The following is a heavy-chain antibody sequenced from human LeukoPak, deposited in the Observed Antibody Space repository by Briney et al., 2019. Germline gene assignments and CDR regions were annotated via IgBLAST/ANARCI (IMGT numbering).Heavy chain of an antibody. CDR3: AGLAAAGHNWFDP. J-gene: IGHJ5*02. V-gene: IGHV1-2*02. Sequence: ASVKVSCKASGYTFTGYYMYWVRQAPGQGLEWMGWINPNSGGTNYAQKFQGGVTMTRDTSISTAYMELSRLRSDDTAVYYCAGLAAAGHNWFDPWGQGTLVTVSS. CDR1: GYTFTGYY. CDR2: INPNSGGT. D-gene: IGHD6-13*01.